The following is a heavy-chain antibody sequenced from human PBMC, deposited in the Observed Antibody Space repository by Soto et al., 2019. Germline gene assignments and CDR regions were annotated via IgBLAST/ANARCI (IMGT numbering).Heavy chain of an antibody. Sequence: HPGGSLRLSCAASGFTFSSYAMHWVRQAPGKGLEWVAVISYDGSNKYYADSVKGRFTISRDNSKNTLYLQMNSLRAEDTAVYYCARVRDGNNRPRGSSDYWGQGILLTLSS. J-gene: IGHJ4*02. CDR1: GFTFSSYA. D-gene: IGHD6-6*01. CDR2: ISYDGSNK. V-gene: IGHV3-30-3*01. CDR3: ARVRDGNNRPRGSSDY.